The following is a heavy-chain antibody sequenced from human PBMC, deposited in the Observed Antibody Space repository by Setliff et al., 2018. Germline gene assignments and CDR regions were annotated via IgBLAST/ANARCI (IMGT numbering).Heavy chain of an antibody. CDR1: GGSISSSSYY. Sequence: SETLSLTCTVSGGSISSSSYYWAWIRQPQGKGLEWIGNIHYSGSTYYKPSLRSRLSIYVDTSKGQFSLSLSSVTAAETAVYYCARMATGDSGEHWQFGLCGRGTLVTVSS. CDR3: ARMATGDSGEHWQFGL. V-gene: IGHV4-39*01. D-gene: IGHD4-17*01. CDR2: IHYSGST. J-gene: IGHJ2*01.